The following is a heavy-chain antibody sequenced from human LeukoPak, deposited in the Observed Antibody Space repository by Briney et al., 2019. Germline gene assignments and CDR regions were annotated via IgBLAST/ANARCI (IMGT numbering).Heavy chain of an antibody. D-gene: IGHD4-23*01. V-gene: IGHV4-59*01. J-gene: IGHJ4*02. CDR2: IYYSGST. Sequence: SETLSLTCTVSGGSISSYYWSWIRQPPGKGLEWIGYIYYSGSTNQNPSLKSRVTISVDTSKNQFSLKLSSVTAADTAVYYCAREHGGKFDYWGQGTLVTVSS. CDR1: GGSISSYY. CDR3: AREHGGKFDY.